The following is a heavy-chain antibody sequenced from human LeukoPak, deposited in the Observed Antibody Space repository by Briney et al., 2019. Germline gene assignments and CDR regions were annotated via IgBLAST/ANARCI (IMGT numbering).Heavy chain of an antibody. J-gene: IGHJ4*02. V-gene: IGHV3-23*01. CDR1: GLTFSRQV. Sequence: GGSLRLSCAASGLTFSRQVMSWVRQAPGKGLEWVSGVSIVDGRRYSADSGTGRSTITIYIYKNRLYLEMKSMRGEDTAVYYCAKEFSVAGSMRLGCWGQGTVVTVSS. D-gene: IGHD6-19*01. CDR2: VSIVDGRR. CDR3: AKEFSVAGSMRLGC.